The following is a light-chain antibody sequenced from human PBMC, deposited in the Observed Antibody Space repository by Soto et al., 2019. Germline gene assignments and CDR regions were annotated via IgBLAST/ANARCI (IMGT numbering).Light chain of an antibody. CDR2: EVT. CDR1: RDDIDAYDY. V-gene: IGLV2-14*01. CDR3: NSYTNSSAVV. Sequence: QSVLTQPASVSGSPGQSITISCAGTRDDIDAYDYVSWYQQHLGNAPKLLVYEVTNRPSGVSDRFSGSKSGNTASLTISGLQAEDEADYYCNSYTNSSAVVFGGGTKVTVL. J-gene: IGLJ2*01.